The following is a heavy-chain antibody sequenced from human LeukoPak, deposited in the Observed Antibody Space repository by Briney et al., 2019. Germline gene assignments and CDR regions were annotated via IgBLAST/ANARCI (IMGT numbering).Heavy chain of an antibody. J-gene: IGHJ4*02. CDR3: ARGRLTPDY. V-gene: IGHV3-74*01. D-gene: IGHD3-9*01. CDR1: GFTFSTYW. Sequence: GGSLRLSCAASGFTFSTYWMHWVRQAPGKGLVWVSRITSDGSNTAYADSVKGRFTISRDNAKNTLYLQMNSLRAEDTAVYYCARGRLTPDYWGQGTLVTVSS. CDR2: ITSDGSNT.